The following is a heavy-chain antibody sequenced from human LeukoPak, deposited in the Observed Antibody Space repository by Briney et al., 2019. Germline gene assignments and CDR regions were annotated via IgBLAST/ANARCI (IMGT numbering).Heavy chain of an antibody. CDR3: ARAGYCSGGSCYSFDY. CDR1: GYTFTSYY. CDR2: INPNSGGT. Sequence: ASVKVSCKASGYTFTSYYMHWVRQAPGQGLEWMGIINPNSGGTNYAQKFQGWVTMTRDTSISTAYMELSRLRSDDTAVYYCARAGYCSGGSCYSFDYWGQGTLVTVSS. V-gene: IGHV1-2*04. J-gene: IGHJ4*02. D-gene: IGHD2-15*01.